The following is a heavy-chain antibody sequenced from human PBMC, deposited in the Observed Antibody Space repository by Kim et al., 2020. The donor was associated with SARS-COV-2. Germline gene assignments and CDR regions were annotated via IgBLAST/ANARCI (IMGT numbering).Heavy chain of an antibody. CDR2: VDRSGNT. D-gene: IGHD1-26*01. V-gene: IGHV4-34*01. J-gene: IGHJ5*02. CDR1: GGSFGESY. CDR3: ARGLLGGAAS. Sequence: SETLSLTCAVYGGSFGESYWSWIRQAPMKGLEWIGEVDRSGNTNYSPSLKSRVTISVDMSKNQFSLQLTSVTAADTAVYYCARGLLGGAASWGQGTLVTV.